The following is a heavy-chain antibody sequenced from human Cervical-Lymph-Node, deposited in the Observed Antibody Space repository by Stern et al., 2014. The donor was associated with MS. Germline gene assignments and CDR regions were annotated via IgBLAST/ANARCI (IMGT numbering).Heavy chain of an antibody. CDR1: GYRFTIYY. CDR2: IYPYDSAT. CDR3: ARHVQGFDY. J-gene: IGHJ4*02. V-gene: IGHV5-51*01. Sequence: VQLVQSGAEVKKPGESLKISCKLSGYRFTIYYIAWVRQMPGKVLEWMGVIYPYDSATTYSPSFQGQVTISADKSITTAYLQWSSLRASDTAMYYCARHVQGFDYWGQGTLVTVSS.